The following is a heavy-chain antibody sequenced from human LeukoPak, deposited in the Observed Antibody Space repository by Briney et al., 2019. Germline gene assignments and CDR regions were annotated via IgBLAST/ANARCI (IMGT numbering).Heavy chain of an antibody. Sequence: SETLSLTCAVYGGSFSGYYWSWIRQPPGKGLEWIGEINHSGSTYYNPSLKSRVTISVDTSKNQFSLKLSSVTAADTAVYYCARGALLRYFDWLLPDNWFDPWGQGTLVTVSS. CDR3: ARGALLRYFDWLLPDNWFDP. CDR1: GGSFSGYY. CDR2: INHSGST. J-gene: IGHJ5*02. D-gene: IGHD3-9*01. V-gene: IGHV4-34*01.